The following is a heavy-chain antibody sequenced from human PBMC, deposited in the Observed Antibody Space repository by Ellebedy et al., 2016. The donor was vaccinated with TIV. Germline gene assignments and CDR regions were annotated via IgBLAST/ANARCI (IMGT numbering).Heavy chain of an antibody. J-gene: IGHJ6*03. CDR3: AKNLYSGSDFGHIYMDV. CDR1: GFMFSTYV. Sequence: GESLKISXEASGFMFSTYVMSWVRQTPEKGLEWVSSISRSGDNTNDADSVKGRFTISRDNSKNTLYLQMHSLRAEDTAIYYCAKNLYSGSDFGHIYMDVWGKGTTVTVSS. CDR2: ISRSGDNT. V-gene: IGHV3-23*01. D-gene: IGHD1-26*01.